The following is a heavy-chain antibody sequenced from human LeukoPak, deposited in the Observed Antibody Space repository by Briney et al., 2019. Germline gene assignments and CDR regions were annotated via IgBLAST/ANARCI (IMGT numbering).Heavy chain of an antibody. D-gene: IGHD3-16*01. CDR3: VTRLA. Sequence: GGSLRLSCAASGFTVSSNYMSWVRQAPGKGLDWVSMIYSGGSTNYADSVKGRFTISRDSSKNTLYLQMNSLGAEDTAVYYCVTRLAWGQGTLVTVSS. CDR1: GFTVSSNY. J-gene: IGHJ5*02. CDR2: IYSGGST. V-gene: IGHV3-53*01.